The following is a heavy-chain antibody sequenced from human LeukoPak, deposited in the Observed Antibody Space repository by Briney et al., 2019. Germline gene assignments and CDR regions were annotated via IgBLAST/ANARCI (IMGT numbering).Heavy chain of an antibody. CDR3: ARQADYGDYVSVNYFDY. D-gene: IGHD4-17*01. J-gene: IGHJ4*02. CDR2: IYPGDSDT. V-gene: IGHV5-51*01. Sequence: GESLKISCKGSGYSFTSYWIGWVRQMPGKGLEWMGIIYPGDSDTRYSPSFQGQVTISADKSISTAYLQWSSLEASDTAMYYCARQADYGDYVSVNYFDYWGQGTLVTVSS. CDR1: GYSFTSYW.